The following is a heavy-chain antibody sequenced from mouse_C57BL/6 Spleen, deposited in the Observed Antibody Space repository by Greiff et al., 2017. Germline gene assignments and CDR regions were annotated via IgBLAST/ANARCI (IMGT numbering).Heavy chain of an antibody. D-gene: IGHD2-3*01. J-gene: IGHJ2*01. Sequence: EVMLVESGGGLVKPGGSLKLSCAASGFTFSDYGMHWVRQAPEKGLEWVAYISSGSSTIYYADTVKGRFTISRDNAKNTLFLQMTSRRSEDTAMYYCARRRLLPYYFDYWGQGTTLTVSS. V-gene: IGHV5-17*01. CDR3: ARRRLLPYYFDY. CDR1: GFTFSDYG. CDR2: ISSGSSTI.